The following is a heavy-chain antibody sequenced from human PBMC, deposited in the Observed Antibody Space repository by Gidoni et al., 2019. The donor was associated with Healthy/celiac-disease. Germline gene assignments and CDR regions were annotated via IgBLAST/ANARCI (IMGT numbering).Heavy chain of an antibody. Sequence: QVQLQASGPGLVKPSETLSLTCTVSGGSIRSYYWSWIRQPAGKGLEWIGRIYTSGSTNYNPSLKSRVTMSVDTSKNQFSLKLSSVTAADTAVYYCARSYDFWSGSNLDYYGMDVWGKGTTVTVSS. CDR2: IYTSGST. D-gene: IGHD3-3*01. CDR3: ARSYDFWSGSNLDYYGMDV. CDR1: GGSIRSYY. V-gene: IGHV4-4*07. J-gene: IGHJ6*04.